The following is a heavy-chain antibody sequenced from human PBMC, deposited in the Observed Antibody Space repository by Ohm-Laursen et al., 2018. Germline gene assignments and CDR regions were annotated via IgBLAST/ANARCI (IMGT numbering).Heavy chain of an antibody. D-gene: IGHD6-19*01. CDR1: GFTFSSYG. CDR3: ARVRAVTGGYDY. V-gene: IGHV3-33*01. Sequence: SLRLSCAASGFTFSSYGMHWVRQAPGKGLEWVAVIWYDGSNKYYADSVKGRFTISRDNAKNTLYLQMNSLRAEDTAVYYCARVRAVTGGYDYWGQGTLVTVSS. CDR2: IWYDGSNK. J-gene: IGHJ4*02.